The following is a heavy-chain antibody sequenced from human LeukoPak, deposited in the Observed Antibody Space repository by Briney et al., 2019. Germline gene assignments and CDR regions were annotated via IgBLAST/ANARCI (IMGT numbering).Heavy chain of an antibody. V-gene: IGHV1-69*13. CDR1: GGTFSSYA. J-gene: IGHJ4*02. Sequence: EASVKLSCKASGGTFSSYAISWVRQAPGQGLEWMGGIIPIFGTANYAQKFQGRVTITADESTSTAYMELSSLRSEDTAVYYCARDGHSGWNDYWGQGTLVTVSS. CDR2: IIPIFGTA. CDR3: ARDGHSGWNDY. D-gene: IGHD6-19*01.